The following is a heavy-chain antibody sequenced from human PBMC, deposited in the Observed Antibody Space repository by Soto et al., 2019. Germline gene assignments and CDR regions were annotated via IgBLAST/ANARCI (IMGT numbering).Heavy chain of an antibody. Sequence: SDTLSLTFTVSGGSISSSYWSRILQRPGKGLERIGDIYYSGSTNYNPSLKSRVTISVDTSKNHFSLKLSSVTAADTAVYYCARVWGGAFDIWGQGTMVT. CDR1: GGSISSSY. J-gene: IGHJ3*02. CDR3: ARVWGGAFDI. V-gene: IGHV4-59*01. D-gene: IGHD3-10*01. CDR2: IYYSGST.